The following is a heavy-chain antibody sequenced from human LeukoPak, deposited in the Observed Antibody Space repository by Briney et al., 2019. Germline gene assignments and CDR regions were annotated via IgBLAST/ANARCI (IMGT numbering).Heavy chain of an antibody. CDR2: INPNSGGT. CDR1: GYTFTDFY. CDR3: ARDEGRLSGSHFVIDY. J-gene: IGHJ4*02. V-gene: IGHV1-2*02. D-gene: IGHD1-26*01. Sequence: ASVKVSCKTSGYTFTDFYMHWVRQAPGQGLEWMGWINPNSGGTNYAQKFQGRVTLTRDTSISTAYMELSNLRFDDTAVYYCARDEGRLSGSHFVIDYWGQGTQATVS.